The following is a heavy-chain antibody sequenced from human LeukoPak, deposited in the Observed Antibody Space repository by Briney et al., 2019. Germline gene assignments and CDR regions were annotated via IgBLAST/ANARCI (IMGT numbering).Heavy chain of an antibody. Sequence: GGSLRLSCAASGFTFSDYHMSWIRQAPGKGLEWVSYISSSSSYTNYADSVKGRFTVSRDNAKNSLYLQMNSLRAEDTAVYYCARSEGDYVGYWGQGTLVTVSS. V-gene: IGHV3-11*06. CDR1: GFTFSDYH. CDR3: ARSEGDYVGY. CDR2: ISSSSSYT. J-gene: IGHJ4*02.